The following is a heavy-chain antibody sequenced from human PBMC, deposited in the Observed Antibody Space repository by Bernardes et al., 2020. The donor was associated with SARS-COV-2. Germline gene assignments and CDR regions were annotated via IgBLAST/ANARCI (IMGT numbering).Heavy chain of an antibody. V-gene: IGHV3-23*01. CDR2: VSGSGSST. J-gene: IGHJ4*02. Sequence: GGSLRLSCAASGFTFSNNAMNWVRQAPGKGLEWVSSVSGSGSSTYYADSVKGRFTISRDNSKNTVYLQMNSLRAEDTAVYYCAKSDGGRGWTPPDYWGQGTLVTVSS. CDR1: GFTFSNNA. CDR3: AKSDGGRGWTPPDY. D-gene: IGHD6-19*01.